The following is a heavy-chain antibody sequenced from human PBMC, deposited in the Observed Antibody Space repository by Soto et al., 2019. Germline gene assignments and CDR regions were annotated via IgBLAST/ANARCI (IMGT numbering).Heavy chain of an antibody. D-gene: IGHD2-2*02. Sequence: SETLSLTCTVSGGSISSYYWSWIRQPPGKVLEWIGYIYYSGSTNYNPSLKSRVTISVDTSKNQFSLKLSSVTAADTAVYYCARRYCSSTSCYNVNWFDPWGQGTLVTVSS. CDR1: GGSISSYY. CDR2: IYYSGST. CDR3: ARRYCSSTSCYNVNWFDP. J-gene: IGHJ5*02. V-gene: IGHV4-59*01.